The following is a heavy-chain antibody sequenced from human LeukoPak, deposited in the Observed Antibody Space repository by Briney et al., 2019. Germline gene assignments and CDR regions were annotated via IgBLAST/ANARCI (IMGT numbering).Heavy chain of an antibody. CDR3: ARRAGAYSHPYDY. CDR2: IIPILGTA. D-gene: IGHD4/OR15-4a*01. CDR1: GGTFNSYG. V-gene: IGHV1-69*10. J-gene: IGHJ4*02. Sequence: SVKVSCKASGGTFNSYGIIWVRQAPGQGLEWMGGIIPILGTANYAQKFQGRVTISADKSTSTAYMELSSLRSEDTAVYYCARRAGAYSHPYDYWGQGTLVTVSS.